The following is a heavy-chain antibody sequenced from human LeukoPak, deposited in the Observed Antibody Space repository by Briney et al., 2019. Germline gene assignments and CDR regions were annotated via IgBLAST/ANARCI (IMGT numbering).Heavy chain of an antibody. Sequence: GGSLRLSCAATRFTIITNDMTWVRQAPGKGLEWVPVLYSDGNTKYADSVQGRFTISRDNSKNTLYLEMNSLSPDDTAVYYCARGVEPLAAKTLAYWGQGTLVTVSS. V-gene: IGHV3-53*01. J-gene: IGHJ4*02. CDR2: LYSDGNT. D-gene: IGHD1-14*01. CDR3: ARGVEPLAAKTLAY. CDR1: RFTIITND.